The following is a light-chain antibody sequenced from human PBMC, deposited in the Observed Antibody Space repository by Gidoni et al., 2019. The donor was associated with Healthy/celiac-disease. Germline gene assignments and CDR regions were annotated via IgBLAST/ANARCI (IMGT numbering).Light chain of an antibody. Sequence: EMVLPQSPATLSVSTGDRATLSCRASQSVSSNLARYQQKPGQAPRLPIYGASTRATGIPARFSGSGSGTEFTLTISSLQSEDFAVYYCQQYNNWPPWTFGQGTKVEIK. CDR3: QQYNNWPPWT. CDR2: GAS. J-gene: IGKJ1*01. V-gene: IGKV3-15*01. CDR1: QSVSSN.